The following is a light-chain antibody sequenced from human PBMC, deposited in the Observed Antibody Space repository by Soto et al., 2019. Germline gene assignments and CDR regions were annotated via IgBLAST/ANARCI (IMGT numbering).Light chain of an antibody. CDR1: QGISSY. Sequence: IQLTQSPSPLSASVGDRVTITCRASQGISSYLAWYQQIPGKAPKLLIYVASTLQSGVPSRFSDSGSGTDFTLTISSLQAEDFATYYCQQRYSYPLTFGGGTKVEIK. V-gene: IGKV1-9*01. J-gene: IGKJ4*01. CDR2: VAS. CDR3: QQRYSYPLT.